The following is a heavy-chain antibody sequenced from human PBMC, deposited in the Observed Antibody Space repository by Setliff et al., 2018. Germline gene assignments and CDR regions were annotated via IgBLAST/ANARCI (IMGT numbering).Heavy chain of an antibody. D-gene: IGHD3-22*01. J-gene: IGHJ3*02. V-gene: IGHV1-18*01. CDR3: ARDRDYQYYYDSSGRDAFDI. CDR2: ISTYNSKT. CDR1: GYIFTSYG. Sequence: ASVKVSCKASGYIFTSYGFSWVRQAPGQGLEWMGWISTYNSKTNYAQKFQGRVTMTTDTSTRTAYTELRSLRSDDTAVYYCARDRDYQYYYDSSGRDAFDIWGQGTMVTVSS.